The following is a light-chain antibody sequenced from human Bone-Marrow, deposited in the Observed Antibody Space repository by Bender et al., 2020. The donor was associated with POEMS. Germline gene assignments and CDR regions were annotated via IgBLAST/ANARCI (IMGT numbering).Light chain of an antibody. CDR1: KIGTKS. J-gene: IGLJ3*02. V-gene: IGLV3-21*03. CDR2: DDN. CDR3: QSYDNSLGGWV. Sequence: SYVLTQQPSVSVAPGKTARITCGGSKIGTKSVHWYQQKPGQAPVLVVFDDNDRPSGVPDRFSGSKSGTSASLAITGLQAEDEGDYYCQSYDNSLGGWVFGGGTKLTVL.